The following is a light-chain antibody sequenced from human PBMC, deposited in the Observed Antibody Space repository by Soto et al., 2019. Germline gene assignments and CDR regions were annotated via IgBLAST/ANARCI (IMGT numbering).Light chain of an antibody. CDR3: MQALQIRVE. CDR1: QSLLHSDGYNY. CDR2: LGS. V-gene: IGKV2-28*01. J-gene: IGKJ1*01. Sequence: DSVMTQFPLSLSVTPGEPASISCRSSQSLLHSDGYNYLDWDVQKPGQSPQLLIYLGSNRASGVPDRLRGIGSGTDFTLKISRVEAEDVGVYYCMQALQIRVEFGQGTKVEIK.